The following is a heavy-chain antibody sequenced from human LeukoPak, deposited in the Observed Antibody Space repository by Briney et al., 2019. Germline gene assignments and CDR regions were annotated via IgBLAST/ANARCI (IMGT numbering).Heavy chain of an antibody. J-gene: IGHJ4*02. CDR1: GGSISSGGYS. CDR2: IYHSGST. V-gene: IGHV4-30-2*01. Sequence: SETLSPTCAVSGGSISSGGYSWSWIRQPPGKGLEWIGYIYHSGSTYYNPSLKSRVTISVDRSKNQFSLKLSSVTAADTAVYYCARSLGGYVTFWGQGTLVTVSS. D-gene: IGHD5-12*01. CDR3: ARSLGGYVTF.